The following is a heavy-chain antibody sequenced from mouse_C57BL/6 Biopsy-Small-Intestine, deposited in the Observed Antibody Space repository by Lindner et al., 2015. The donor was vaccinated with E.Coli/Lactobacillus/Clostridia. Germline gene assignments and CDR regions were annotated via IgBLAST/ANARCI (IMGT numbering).Heavy chain of an antibody. J-gene: IGHJ3*01. D-gene: IGHD2-2*01. Sequence: SVKVSCKASGYTFTSYVMHWVRQAPGQGLEWMGLINAANGYTKYSQKFQGRVTITRDTSASTVYMELSSLRSEDTAAYYCARAYYYGSEIYFNYFSYWGQGTLVTVS. CDR3: ARAYYYGSEIYFNYFSY. CDR1: GYTFTSYV. V-gene: IGHV1-14*01. CDR2: INAANGYT.